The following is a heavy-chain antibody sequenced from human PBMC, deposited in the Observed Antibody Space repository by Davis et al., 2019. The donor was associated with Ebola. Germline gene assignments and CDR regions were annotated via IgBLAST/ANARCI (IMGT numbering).Heavy chain of an antibody. J-gene: IGHJ5*02. CDR2: IWYDGSNK. D-gene: IGHD2-8*02. CDR3: ARDSIRMADIVLVGNAGIDP. CDR1: GFTFSSYG. Sequence: PGGSLRLSCAASGFTFSSYGMHWVRQAPGKGLEWVAVIWYDGSNKYYADSVKGRFTISRDNSKNTLYLQMNSLRAEDTAVYYCARDSIRMADIVLVGNAGIDPWGQGTLVTVSS. V-gene: IGHV3-33*01.